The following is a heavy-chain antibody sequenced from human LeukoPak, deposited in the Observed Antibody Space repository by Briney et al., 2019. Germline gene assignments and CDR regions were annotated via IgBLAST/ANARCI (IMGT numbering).Heavy chain of an antibody. D-gene: IGHD6-19*01. CDR3: ARDGQWLEQYYFDY. CDR2: IWYDGSNK. J-gene: IGHJ4*02. CDR1: GFTFSSYG. V-gene: IGHV3-33*01. Sequence: PGGSLRLSCAASGFTFSSYGMHWVRQAPGKGLGWVAVIWYDGSNKYYADSVKGRFTISRDNSKNTLYLQMNSLRAEDTAVYYCARDGQWLEQYYFDYWGQGTLVTVSS.